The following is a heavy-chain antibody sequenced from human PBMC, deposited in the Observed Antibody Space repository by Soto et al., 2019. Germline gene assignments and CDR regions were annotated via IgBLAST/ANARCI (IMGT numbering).Heavy chain of an antibody. D-gene: IGHD3-22*01. CDR2: INHSGST. CDR1: GGSFSGYY. V-gene: IGHV4-34*01. J-gene: IGHJ6*02. Sequence: SETLSLTCAVYGGSFSGYYWSWIRQPPGKGLEWIGEINHSGSTNYNPSLKSRVTISVDTSKNQFSLKLSSVTAADTAVYYCARLTSQVAQRYYYDSSGYLNRGFYYYYGMDVWGQGTTVTVSS. CDR3: ARLTSQVAQRYYYDSSGYLNRGFYYYYGMDV.